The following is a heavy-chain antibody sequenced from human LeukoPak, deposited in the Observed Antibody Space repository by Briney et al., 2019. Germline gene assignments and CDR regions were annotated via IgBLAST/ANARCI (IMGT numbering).Heavy chain of an antibody. CDR2: ISHSGST. D-gene: IGHD1-14*01. Sequence: SETLSLTCTVSGGSISSDGFSWSWIRQPPGKGLEWIGYISHSGSTYYNPSLKSRVTISMDTSKNHFSLTVTSVTAADTAVYYCAREDVGYKRIWGQGTTVTVSS. V-gene: IGHV4-30-2*01. CDR1: GGSISSDGFS. J-gene: IGHJ3*02. CDR3: AREDVGYKRI.